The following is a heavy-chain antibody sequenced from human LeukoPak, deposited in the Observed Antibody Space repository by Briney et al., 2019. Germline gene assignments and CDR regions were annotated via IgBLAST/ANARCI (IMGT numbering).Heavy chain of an antibody. D-gene: IGHD1-26*01. CDR1: AFTVITND. CDR2: LHSDGNT. V-gene: IGHV3-53*01. J-gene: IGHJ4*01. Sequence: KAARSLRLSCAASAFTVITNDMTCVRQAPGKGLEWVSVLHSDGNTKYADSVQGRFTISRDNSKNTLYLEMNSLSPEDTAVYYCARGVQTLATNTLAYWGQGTLVTVSS. CDR3: ARGVQTLATNTLAY.